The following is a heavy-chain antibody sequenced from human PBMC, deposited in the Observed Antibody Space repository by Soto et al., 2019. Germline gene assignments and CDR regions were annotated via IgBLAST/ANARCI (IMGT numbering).Heavy chain of an antibody. CDR3: ARGGASVTTPFDY. CDR2: ISSSGSTI. V-gene: IGHV3-11*01. Sequence: GGSLRLSCAASGFAFSDPYMSWIRQAPGKGLEWISYISSSGSTIYYADSVKGRFTISRDNAKKSLYLQMDSLIADDTAVYYCARGGASVTTPFDYWGQGTQVTVSS. CDR1: GFAFSDPY. D-gene: IGHD4-17*01. J-gene: IGHJ4*02.